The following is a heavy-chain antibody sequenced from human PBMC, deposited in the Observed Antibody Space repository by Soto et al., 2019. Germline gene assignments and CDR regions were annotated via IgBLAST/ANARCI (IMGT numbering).Heavy chain of an antibody. CDR1: GFTFSSYA. CDR3: ARGDRGGSGSPASYYYSGLDV. Sequence: GGSLRLSCAASGFTFSSYAMSWVRQAPGKGLEWVSSVSAGGDMTYYSDSVKGRFTISRDNSNNALFLQMNSLRIEDTGLYYCARGDRGGSGSPASYYYSGLDVWGQGTTVTVS. CDR2: VSAGGDMT. J-gene: IGHJ6*02. D-gene: IGHD3-10*01. V-gene: IGHV3-23*01.